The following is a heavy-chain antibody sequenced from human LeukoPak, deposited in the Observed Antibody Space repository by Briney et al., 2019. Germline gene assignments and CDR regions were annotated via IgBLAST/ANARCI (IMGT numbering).Heavy chain of an antibody. D-gene: IGHD3-9*01. V-gene: IGHV1-2*02. J-gene: IGHJ4*02. CDR1: GYTLTGYY. Sequence: RASVTVSCKASGYTLTGYYLHWVRQAPRQGLEWMGLINPNSGDTNFAQKFQGRVTITRDTSINTAYMELSRLRSDDTAVYYCARGRDGSSDYDILTGYFDYWGQGTLVTVSS. CDR3: ARGRDGSSDYDILTGYFDY. CDR2: INPNSGDT.